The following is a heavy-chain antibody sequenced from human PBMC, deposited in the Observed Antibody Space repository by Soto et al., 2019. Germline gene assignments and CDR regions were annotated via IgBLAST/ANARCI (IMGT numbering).Heavy chain of an antibody. J-gene: IGHJ4*02. CDR3: ARGFIGYSSTDMNFNDEGLYFDC. CDR2: ISYDGSNK. D-gene: IGHD6-19*01. CDR1: GFTFSSYA. V-gene: IGHV3-30-3*01. Sequence: GGSLRLSCAASGFTFSSYAIHWVRQAPGKGLDWVAVISYDGSNKYYADSVKGRFTISRDNSKNTLYLQMNSLRGEDTAVYYCARGFIGYSSTDMNFNDEGLYFDCWGQGTLVTVSS.